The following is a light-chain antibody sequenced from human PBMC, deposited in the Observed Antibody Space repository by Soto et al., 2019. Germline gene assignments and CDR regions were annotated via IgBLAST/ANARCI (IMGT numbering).Light chain of an antibody. CDR1: QSISSN. CDR2: RTS. V-gene: IGKV3-15*01. Sequence: EMVMTQSPATLSVSPGERATLSCRASQSISSNLAWYQQKPGQAPRLLMFRTSSRATGFPARFSGSGSGTEFNLTISSLQSEDFAVYHCQQYFNWWTFGQGTKVDIK. J-gene: IGKJ1*01. CDR3: QQYFNWWT.